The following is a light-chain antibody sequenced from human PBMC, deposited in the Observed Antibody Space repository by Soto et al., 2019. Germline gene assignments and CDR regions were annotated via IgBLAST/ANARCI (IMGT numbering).Light chain of an antibody. CDR1: QSVSSN. V-gene: IGKV3-15*01. Sequence: IVMTQSPATLSVSPGERATLSCRASQSVSSNLAWYQQKPGQAPRLLIYGASTRVTGIPARFSGSGSGTEFTLTISSLQSEDFAVYYCQQYNNWYTFGQGTKLGTFGQGTKLEIE. CDR3: QQYNNWYTFGQGTKLGT. J-gene: IGKJ2*01. CDR2: GAS.